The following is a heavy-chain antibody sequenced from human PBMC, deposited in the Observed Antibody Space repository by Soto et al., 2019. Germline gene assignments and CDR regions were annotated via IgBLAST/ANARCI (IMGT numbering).Heavy chain of an antibody. CDR3: ARDGGYGSGSYRFDY. J-gene: IGHJ4*02. CDR2: IYYSGIT. D-gene: IGHD3-10*01. CDR1: GGSISSGGYY. Sequence: QVQLQESGPGLVKPSQTLSLTCTVSGGSISSGGYYWSWIRQHPGKGLEWIGYIYYSGITNYNPSVQCRVPLSVDTSKNQFSLKVGSVTAAGTAVYYCARDGGYGSGSYRFDYWGQGTLVPVSS. V-gene: IGHV4-31*03.